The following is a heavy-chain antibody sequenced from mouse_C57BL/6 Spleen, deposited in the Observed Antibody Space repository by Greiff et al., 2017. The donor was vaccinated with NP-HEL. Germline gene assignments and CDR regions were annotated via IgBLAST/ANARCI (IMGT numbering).Heavy chain of an antibody. Sequence: DVKLVESGGGLVKPGGSLKLSCAASGFTFSSYAMSWVRQTPEKRLEWVATSSDGGSYTDYPDNVKGRFTISRDNAKNNLYLQMSPLKSEDTAMYYCARGGTVTAWFAYWGQGTLVTVSA. D-gene: IGHD2-13*01. J-gene: IGHJ3*01. CDR1: GFTFSSYA. CDR2: SSDGGSYT. V-gene: IGHV5-4*03. CDR3: ARGGTVTAWFAY.